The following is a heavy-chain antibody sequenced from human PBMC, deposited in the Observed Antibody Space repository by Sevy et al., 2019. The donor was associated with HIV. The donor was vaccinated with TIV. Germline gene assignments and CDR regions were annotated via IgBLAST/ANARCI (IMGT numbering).Heavy chain of an antibody. Sequence: SETLSLTCAVSGGSISSGAYSWSWLRQPPGKGLEWIGYIYHTGSTYYNPSLKSRVTMSVDRSKNQFSLKLSSVTAADTAVYYCARVVVGTSLYYLDYWGQGTLVTVSS. D-gene: IGHD2-15*01. CDR3: ARVVVGTSLYYLDY. CDR1: GGSISSGAYS. V-gene: IGHV4-30-2*01. J-gene: IGHJ4*02. CDR2: IYHTGST.